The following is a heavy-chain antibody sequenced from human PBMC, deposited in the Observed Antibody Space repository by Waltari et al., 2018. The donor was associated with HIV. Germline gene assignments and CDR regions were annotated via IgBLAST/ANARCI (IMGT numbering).Heavy chain of an antibody. Sequence: QVQLVESGGGVVQPGTSLPLSCAVSGFTFSNFAIHWVRWSTGKGLEWLAVFWSDGAEISYADSVKGRFTVSKDSSQKTLYLHLTSLRAEDTALYYCARGYSSSRWIPLYHWGRGTLVTVSS. CDR3: ARGYSSSRWIPLYH. J-gene: IGHJ4*02. D-gene: IGHD6-6*01. CDR2: FWSDGAEI. CDR1: GFTFSNFA. V-gene: IGHV3-33*01.